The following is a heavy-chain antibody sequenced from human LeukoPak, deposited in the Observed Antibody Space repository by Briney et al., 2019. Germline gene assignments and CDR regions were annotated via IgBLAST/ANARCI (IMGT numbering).Heavy chain of an antibody. CDR3: VVPAARGNYMDV. CDR1: GFTFSTFA. V-gene: IGHV3-23*01. D-gene: IGHD2-2*01. CDR2: IFPSGGEI. Sequence: GGSLRLSCAASGFTFSTFAMIWVRQPPGKGLEWVSSIFPSGGEIHYADSVRGRFTISRDNSKNTLYLQMNSLRAEDTAVYYSVVPAARGNYMDVWGKGTTVTISS. J-gene: IGHJ6*03.